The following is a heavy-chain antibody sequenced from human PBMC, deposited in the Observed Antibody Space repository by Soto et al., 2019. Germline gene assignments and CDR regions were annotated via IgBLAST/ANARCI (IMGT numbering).Heavy chain of an antibody. D-gene: IGHD5-12*01. V-gene: IGHV4-30-4*01. J-gene: IGHJ3*02. Sequence: QVQLQESGPGLVKLSQTRSPTGTVPVGSFASGDYNGIWFRHPPGKGREWIGYIYYSGSTYYNPSLKSRVTISVDTSKNQFSLKLSSVTAADTAVYYCARGYSGYEWRAFDIWGQGTMVTVSS. CDR2: IYYSGST. CDR3: ARGYSGYEWRAFDI. CDR1: VGSFASGDYN.